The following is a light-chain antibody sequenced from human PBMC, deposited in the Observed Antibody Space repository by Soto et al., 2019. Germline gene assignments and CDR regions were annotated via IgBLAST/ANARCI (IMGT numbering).Light chain of an antibody. CDR1: QSVSSN. Sequence: EIVMTQSPATLSVSPGERATLSCRASQSVSSNLAWYQQKPGQAPRLLIYGASTRATGIPARFSGSGSGTEFTLPISRLQSEDFAVYHCQQYNNWPQTFGQGTKLEIK. CDR3: QQYNNWPQT. J-gene: IGKJ2*01. V-gene: IGKV3D-15*01. CDR2: GAS.